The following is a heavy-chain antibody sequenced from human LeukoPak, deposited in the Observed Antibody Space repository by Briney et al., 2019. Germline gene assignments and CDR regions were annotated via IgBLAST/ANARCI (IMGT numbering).Heavy chain of an antibody. J-gene: IGHJ4*02. CDR1: GFTFDDCA. V-gene: IGHV3-9*01. CDR3: AKGSHMTTVSSDLYYFDY. Sequence: GGSLRLSCAASGFTFDDCAMHWVRQAPGKGLEWVSGISWNSGSIGYADSVKGRFTISRDNAKNSLYLQMNSLRAEDTALYYCAKGSHMTTVSSDLYYFDYWGQGTLVTVSS. CDR2: ISWNSGSI. D-gene: IGHD4-17*01.